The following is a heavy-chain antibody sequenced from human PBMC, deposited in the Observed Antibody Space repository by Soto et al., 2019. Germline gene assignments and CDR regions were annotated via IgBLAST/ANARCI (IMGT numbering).Heavy chain of an antibody. CDR3: AREVLWSRYFDY. V-gene: IGHV3-30-3*01. CDR1: GFIFSNYV. CDR2: MSYDGTTK. J-gene: IGHJ4*02. D-gene: IGHD3-10*01. Sequence: QVQLVESGGGVVQPGRSLRLSCAASGFIFSNYVMYWVRQAPGKELEWVAFMSYDGTTKYSADSVKGRFTISRDNSKNTLYLQMNSLRPEDTAVYYCAREVLWSRYFDYWGQGTLVTVSS.